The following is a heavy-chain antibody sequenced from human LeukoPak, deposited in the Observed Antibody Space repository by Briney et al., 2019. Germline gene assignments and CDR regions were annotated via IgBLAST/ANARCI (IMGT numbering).Heavy chain of an antibody. J-gene: IGHJ6*03. D-gene: IGHD3-16*02. Sequence: SSETLSLTCAVYGGSFSGYYWSWIRQPPGKGLEWIGETNHSGSTNYNPSLKSRVTISVDTSKNQFSLKLSSVTAADTAVYYCARFGFWGSYRPKLGMDVWGKGTTVTVSS. CDR2: TNHSGST. CDR1: GGSFSGYY. V-gene: IGHV4-34*01. CDR3: ARFGFWGSYRPKLGMDV.